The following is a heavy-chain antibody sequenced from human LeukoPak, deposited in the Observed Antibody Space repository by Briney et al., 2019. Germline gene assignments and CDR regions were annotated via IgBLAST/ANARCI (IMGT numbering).Heavy chain of an antibody. CDR3: VKDSPPVQQLGLFDY. Sequence: GGSLSLSCSASGFTFSSYAMHWVRQAPGKGLEYVSAISSNGGSTYYADSVKGRFTISRDNSKNTLYLQMSSLRAEDTAVYYCVKDSPPVQQLGLFDYWGQGTLVTVSS. CDR1: GFTFSSYA. D-gene: IGHD6-13*01. CDR2: ISSNGGST. V-gene: IGHV3-64D*06. J-gene: IGHJ4*02.